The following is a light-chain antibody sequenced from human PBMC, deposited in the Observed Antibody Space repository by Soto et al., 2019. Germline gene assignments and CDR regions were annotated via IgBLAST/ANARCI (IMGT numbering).Light chain of an antibody. V-gene: IGLV1-44*01. CDR2: LNN. J-gene: IGLJ2*01. CDR3: AAWDDNLHGPI. CDR1: FSNIGSNP. Sequence: QSVLTQPPSASGTPGQRVTISCSGSFSNIGSNPVNWYQQLPGTAPKLLIYLNNQRPSGVPDRFSGSKSGTSASLAISALQSEDEAAYYCAAWDDNLHGPIFGGGTKLTVL.